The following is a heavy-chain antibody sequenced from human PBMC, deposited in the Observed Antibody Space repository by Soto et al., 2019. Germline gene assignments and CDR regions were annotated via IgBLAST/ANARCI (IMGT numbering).Heavy chain of an antibody. J-gene: IGHJ4*02. CDR3: ARDPSAERVAGIYYFDY. Sequence: TGGSLRLSCAASGFMFRSYAMHWVRQAPGKGLEWVAGIWYDGSTKYYGDSVKGRYSISRDNSKNMLDLQMNSLRAEDTAVYYCARDPSAERVAGIYYFDYWGQGTLVTVSS. D-gene: IGHD6-19*01. CDR2: IWYDGSTK. CDR1: GFMFRSYA. V-gene: IGHV3-33*01.